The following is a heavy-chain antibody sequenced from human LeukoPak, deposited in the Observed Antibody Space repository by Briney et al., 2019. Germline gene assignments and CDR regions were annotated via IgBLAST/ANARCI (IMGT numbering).Heavy chain of an antibody. D-gene: IGHD2-21*01. CDR3: ARLFSTAHY. CDR2: ISSSGSTI. CDR1: GLLFSSYE. V-gene: IGHV3-48*03. Sequence: GGTLRLSCAVSGLLFSSYEMNWVRQAPGKGLEWVSLISSSGSTIYYADSVKGRFTISRDNAKNSLYLQMNSLRAEDTAVYYCARLFSTAHYWGQGTLVTVSS. J-gene: IGHJ4*02.